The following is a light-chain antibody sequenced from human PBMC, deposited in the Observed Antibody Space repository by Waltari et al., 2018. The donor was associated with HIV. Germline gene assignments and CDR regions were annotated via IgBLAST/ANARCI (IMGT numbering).Light chain of an antibody. CDR1: SSDIGNYNY. V-gene: IGLV2-14*03. J-gene: IGLJ3*02. Sequence: QSALTQPASVSGSLGQSITISCTGTSSDIGNYNYVSWYQQHPGKAPKLIIYDVTRRPSGVSNRFSGSKSGNTASLTISGLQAEDEADYYCSSYASSSAWVFGGGTKLTIL. CDR3: SSYASSSAWV. CDR2: DVT.